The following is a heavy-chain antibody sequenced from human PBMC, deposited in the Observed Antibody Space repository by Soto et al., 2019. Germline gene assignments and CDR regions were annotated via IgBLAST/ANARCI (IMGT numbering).Heavy chain of an antibody. V-gene: IGHV1-18*01. D-gene: IGHD2-8*01. CDR2: ISGYNGDA. J-gene: IGHJ6*02. CDR1: GYTFTRYG. CDR3: AKNGQPTYYYYGLDV. Sequence: ASVKVSCKASGYTFTRYGISWVRQAPGQGLEWMGWISGYNGDANYAQSFQGRVSMTIDTSTTTAYMELRTLTPDDTAVYYCAKNGQPTYYYYGLDVWXQGTTVTVSS.